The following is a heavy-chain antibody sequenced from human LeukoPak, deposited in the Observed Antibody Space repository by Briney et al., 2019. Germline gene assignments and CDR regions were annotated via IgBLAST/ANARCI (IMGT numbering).Heavy chain of an antibody. CDR2: IRYDGSNK. V-gene: IGHV3-30*02. J-gene: IGHJ5*02. CDR3: AKDRGDYTNWFDP. Sequence: GGSLRLSCAASGFTFSSFGMHWVRQAPGKGLEWVAFIRYDGSNKYYADSVKGRFTISRDNSKNTLYLQMNIPRAEDTAVYYCAKDRGDYTNWFDPWGQGTLVTVSP. CDR1: GFTFSSFG. D-gene: IGHD4-17*01.